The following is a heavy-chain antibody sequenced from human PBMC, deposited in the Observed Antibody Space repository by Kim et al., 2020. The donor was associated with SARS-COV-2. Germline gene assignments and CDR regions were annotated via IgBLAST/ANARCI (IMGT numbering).Heavy chain of an antibody. CDR2: T. CDR3: ARGTSSLD. V-gene: IGHV4-59*09. Sequence: TSYTPSLKSRVTMSIDTSRNQFSLRLTSVTAADTALYYCARGTSSLDWGQGNLVTVSS. D-gene: IGHD6-6*01. J-gene: IGHJ4*02.